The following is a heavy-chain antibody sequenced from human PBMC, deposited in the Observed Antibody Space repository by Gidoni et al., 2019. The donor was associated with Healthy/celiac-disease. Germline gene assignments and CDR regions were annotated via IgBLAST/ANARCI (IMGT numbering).Heavy chain of an antibody. CDR2: SNHCGSN. D-gene: IGHD1-7*01. V-gene: IGHV4-34*01. J-gene: IGHJ5*02. CDR1: GRSFSGYY. Sequence: QVQLQQWGAGLLKPSATLYHTCAVYGRSFSGYYWSWIRQPPGKGLEWIGESNHCGSNNYSPSRKSRVTISVDASKNQFSLKQSSVAAADTAVYYCARGRRWNYTGGDWFDPWGQGTLVTVSS. CDR3: ARGRRWNYTGGDWFDP.